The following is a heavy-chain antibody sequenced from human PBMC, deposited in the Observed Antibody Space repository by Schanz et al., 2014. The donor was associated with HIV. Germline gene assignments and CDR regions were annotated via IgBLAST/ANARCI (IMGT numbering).Heavy chain of an antibody. Sequence: QVQLVQSGAEVKKPGASVMVSCKASGYTFTGYYMHWVRQAPGQGLEWMGWINPNSGDTNYAQKFQGRVTMTRDTSISTAYMELSRLRSDDTAVYYCARVGRAYYYDSSGGIDYWGQGTLVTVSS. J-gene: IGHJ4*02. CDR3: ARVGRAYYYDSSGGIDY. D-gene: IGHD3-22*01. CDR2: INPNSGDT. V-gene: IGHV1-2*02. CDR1: GYTFTGYY.